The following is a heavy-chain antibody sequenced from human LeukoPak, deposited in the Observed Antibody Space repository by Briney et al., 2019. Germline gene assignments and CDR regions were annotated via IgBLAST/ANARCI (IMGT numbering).Heavy chain of an antibody. D-gene: IGHD1/OR15-1a*01. J-gene: IGHJ5*02. Sequence: SETLSLTCSVSGASIRSYFRSWIRQSPGKGLEWIGYISYNGDSDRNPSLKSRVTISLDMSKSQFSLKVRSVTAADSAVYYCARQRASGTWWFDPWGQGTLVTVSS. CDR3: ARQRASGTWWFDP. CDR1: GASIRSYF. CDR2: ISYNGDS. V-gene: IGHV4-59*08.